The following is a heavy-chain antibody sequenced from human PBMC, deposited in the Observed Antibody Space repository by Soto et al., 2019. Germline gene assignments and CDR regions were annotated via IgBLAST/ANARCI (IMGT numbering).Heavy chain of an antibody. CDR3: ETISTGRIVVARGYFDY. Sequence: EVQLLESGGGLVQPGGSLRLSCAASGFIFSNYAMNWVRQAPGKGLEWVSASSGSGGSTYYADSVKGRFTISRDNSKNTLYLQMNSMRAEDTAVYYCETISTGRIVVARGYFDYWCQGTLVTVSP. J-gene: IGHJ4*02. V-gene: IGHV3-23*01. D-gene: IGHD3-22*01. CDR2: SSGSGGST. CDR1: GFIFSNYA.